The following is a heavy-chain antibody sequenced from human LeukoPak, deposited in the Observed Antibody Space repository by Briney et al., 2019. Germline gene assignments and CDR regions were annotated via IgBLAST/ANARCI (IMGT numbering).Heavy chain of an antibody. CDR1: GGTFSSYA. CDR3: ACGMVQGAPDY. Sequence: SVKVSCKASGGTFSSYAISWVRQAPGQGLEWMGTIIPILGIANYAQTFQGRVTITADKSTSTAYMELSSLRSEDTAVYYCACGMVQGAPDYWGQGTLVTVSS. J-gene: IGHJ4*02. D-gene: IGHD3-10*01. CDR2: IIPILGIA. V-gene: IGHV1-69*04.